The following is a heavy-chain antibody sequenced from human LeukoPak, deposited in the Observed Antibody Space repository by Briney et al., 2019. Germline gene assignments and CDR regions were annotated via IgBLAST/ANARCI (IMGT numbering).Heavy chain of an antibody. CDR2: IRSKANSYAT. D-gene: IGHD4-17*01. J-gene: IGHJ6*02. CDR3: TSPTTGDYYGMDV. CDR1: GFTFSGSA. Sequence: GGSLRLSCAASGFTFSGSAMHWVRQASGKGLEWVGRIRSKANSYATAYAASVKGRFTISRDDSKNTAYLQMNSLKTEDTAVYYCTSPTTGDYYGMDVWGQGTTVTVSS. V-gene: IGHV3-73*01.